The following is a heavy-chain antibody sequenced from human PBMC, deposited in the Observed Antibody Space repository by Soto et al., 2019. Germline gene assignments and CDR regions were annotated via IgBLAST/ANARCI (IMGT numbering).Heavy chain of an antibody. J-gene: IGHJ3*02. D-gene: IGHD5-12*01. CDR1: GFTFSSYA. CDR3: AKYIHSCYDFGPHAFDI. CDR2: ISGSGGST. Sequence: EVQLLESGGGLVQPGGSLRLSCAASGFTFSSYAMSWVRQAPGKGLEWVSAISGSGGSTYYADSVKGRFTISRDNSKNTLYLQMNSLRAEDTAVYYCAKYIHSCYDFGPHAFDIWGQGTMVTVSS. V-gene: IGHV3-23*01.